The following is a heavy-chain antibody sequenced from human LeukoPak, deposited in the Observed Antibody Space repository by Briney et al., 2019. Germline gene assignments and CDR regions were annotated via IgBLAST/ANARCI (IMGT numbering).Heavy chain of an antibody. CDR3: ARDDRMGYL. J-gene: IGHJ4*02. D-gene: IGHD3-22*01. CDR2: ISYDGSNK. V-gene: IGHV3-30*04. CDR1: GFTFSSYA. Sequence: SGGSLRLSCAASGFTFSSYAMHWVRQAPGKGLEWVAVISYDGSNKYYADSVKGRFTISRDNSKNTLYLQMNSLRAEDTAVYYCARDDRMGYLWGQGTPVTVSS.